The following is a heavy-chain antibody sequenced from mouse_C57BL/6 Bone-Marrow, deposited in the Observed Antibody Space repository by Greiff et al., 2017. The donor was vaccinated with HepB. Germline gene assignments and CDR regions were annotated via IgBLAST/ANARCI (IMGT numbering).Heavy chain of an antibody. CDR3: ARLQGIGLGTYYAMDY. D-gene: IGHD6-1*01. CDR1: GYTFTSYT. Sequence: VQLQESGAELARPGASVKMSCKASGYTFTSYTMHWVKQRPGQGLEWIGYINPSSGYTKYNQKFKDKATLTADKTSSTAYMQLSSLTSEDSAVYYCARLQGIGLGTYYAMDYWGQGTSVTVSS. V-gene: IGHV1-4*01. J-gene: IGHJ4*01. CDR2: INPSSGYT.